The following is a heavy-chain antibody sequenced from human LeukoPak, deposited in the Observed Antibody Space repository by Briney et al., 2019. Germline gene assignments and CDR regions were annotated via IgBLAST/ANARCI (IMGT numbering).Heavy chain of an antibody. CDR2: ISSSGSTI. V-gene: IGHV3-48*03. CDR3: AGHGSYYGSGSPINYYYYYYMDV. Sequence: GGSLRLSCAASGFTFSSYEMNWVRQAPGKGLEWVSYISSSGSTIYYADSVKGRFTISRDNAKNSLYLQMNSLRAEDTAVYYCAGHGSYYGSGSPINYYYYYYMDVWGKGTTVTISS. D-gene: IGHD3-10*01. CDR1: GFTFSSYE. J-gene: IGHJ6*03.